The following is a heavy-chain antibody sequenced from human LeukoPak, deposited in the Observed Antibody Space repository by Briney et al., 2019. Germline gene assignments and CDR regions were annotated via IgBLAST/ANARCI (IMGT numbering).Heavy chain of an antibody. V-gene: IGHV3-23*01. CDR1: EFTFSSYG. Sequence: GGSLRLSCAASEFTFSSYGMSWVRQAPGKGLEWVSSISGSGGSTQYADSVQGRFAISRDNSKSTLYLQMNSLRVKDTAMYFCARDPNGDYIGTFDMWGRGTMVSVSS. CDR2: ISGSGGST. J-gene: IGHJ3*02. CDR3: ARDPNGDYIGTFDM. D-gene: IGHD4-17*01.